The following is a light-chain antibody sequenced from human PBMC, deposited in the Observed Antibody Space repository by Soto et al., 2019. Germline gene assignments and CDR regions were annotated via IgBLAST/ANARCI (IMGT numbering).Light chain of an antibody. V-gene: IGLV2-23*01. J-gene: IGLJ1*01. CDR3: YTYAGGSTYL. Sequence: QSVRTQPASVSGSPGQAIPIFCTGTSSDVGSYSLLSWYQHHPGKAPKLIIYEDIKGPSGVSNRFSGSKSGNTASLRISGLQAEDEADYYCYTYAGGSTYLFGTGTKVT. CDR1: SSDVGSYSL. CDR2: EDI.